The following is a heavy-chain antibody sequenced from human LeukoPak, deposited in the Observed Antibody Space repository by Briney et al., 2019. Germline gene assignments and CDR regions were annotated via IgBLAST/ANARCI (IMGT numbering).Heavy chain of an antibody. D-gene: IGHD5-18*01. V-gene: IGHV3-11*01. CDR1: GFTFSDYY. CDR3: ARVDTAMAPSRFYYYYYMDV. J-gene: IGHJ6*03. Sequence: PGGSLRLSCAASGFTFSDYYMSWIRQAPGKGLEWVSYISSSGSTIYYADSVKGRFTVSRDNAKNSLYLQMNSLRAEDTAVYYCARVDTAMAPSRFYYYYYMDVWGKGTTVTISS. CDR2: ISSSGSTI.